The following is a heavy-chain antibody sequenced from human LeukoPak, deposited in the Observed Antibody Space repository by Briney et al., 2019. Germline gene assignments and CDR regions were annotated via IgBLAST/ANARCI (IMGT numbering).Heavy chain of an antibody. J-gene: IGHJ2*01. CDR1: GFTFSSYA. CDR2: ISGGGDTT. V-gene: IGHV3-23*01. Sequence: GGSLRLSCAASGFTFSSYAMAWVRQAPGKGLEWVSAISGGGDTTYYADSVKGRFTISRDNSKNTLYLQMNSLRAEDTAVYYCARDRDRTGNRFSLYWYFDLWGRGTLVTVSS. CDR3: ARDRDRTGNRFSLYWYFDL. D-gene: IGHD4-23*01.